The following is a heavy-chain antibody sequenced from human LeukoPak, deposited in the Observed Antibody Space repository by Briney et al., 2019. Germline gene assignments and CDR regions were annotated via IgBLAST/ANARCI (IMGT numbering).Heavy chain of an antibody. J-gene: IGHJ6*03. CDR3: ARGRVSSSTWYSTYYYYFYMDV. CDR1: DDSITMYY. CDR2: VDHTGST. Sequence: PSETLSLTCSVSDDSITMYYWTWIRQPPGKGLEWIGYVDHTGSTNFNPSLNGRVSISRDTTNNLFSLRLRSVTAADTAVYFCARGRVSSSTWYSTYYYYFYMDVWGKGTTVTVSS. D-gene: IGHD1-1*01. V-gene: IGHV4-59*01.